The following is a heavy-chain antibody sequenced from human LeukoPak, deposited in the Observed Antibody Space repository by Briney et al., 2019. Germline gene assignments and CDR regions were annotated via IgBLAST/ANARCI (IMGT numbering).Heavy chain of an antibody. CDR1: GFTLSSFS. J-gene: IGHJ4*02. Sequence: GGSLRLSCAASGFTLSSFSMNWVRQAPGKGLGWVSYISSSSSTVYYADSVKGRFTISRDNAKNSLYLQMNSLRDEDTAVYYCARDLISGDYTFDYWGQGTLVTVSS. V-gene: IGHV3-48*02. CDR3: ARDLISGDYTFDY. CDR2: ISSSSSTV. D-gene: IGHD1-26*01.